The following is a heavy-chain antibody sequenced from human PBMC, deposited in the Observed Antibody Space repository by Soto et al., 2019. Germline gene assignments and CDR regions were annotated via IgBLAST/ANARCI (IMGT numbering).Heavy chain of an antibody. J-gene: IGHJ1*01. D-gene: IGHD2-21*02. CDR1: GYTFTSYA. V-gene: IGHV1-3*01. CDR3: ASLYFGGDCSSAEYIQH. CDR2: INAGNGNT. Sequence: ASVKVSCKASGYTFTSYAMHWVRQAPGQRLEWMGWINAGNGNTKYSQKFQGRVTITRDTSASTAYMELSSLRSEDTAVYYCASLYFGGDCSSAEYIQHCGQGTLGTVSS.